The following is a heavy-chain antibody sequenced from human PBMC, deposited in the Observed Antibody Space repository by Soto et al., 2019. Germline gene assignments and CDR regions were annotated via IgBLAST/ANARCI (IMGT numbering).Heavy chain of an antibody. V-gene: IGHV3-30*18. CDR2: ISYYLSNK. CDR1: GFTFSSYG. Sequence: GGSLRLSCAASGFTFSSYGMRWVRRAPVRGLELGAVISYYLSNKYYADSVKGRFTISRDKSKNTLYLQMNSLRAEDTAVYYCAKDLDYHYYYMDVWGKGTTVTVSS. CDR3: AKDLDYHYYYMDV. J-gene: IGHJ6*03.